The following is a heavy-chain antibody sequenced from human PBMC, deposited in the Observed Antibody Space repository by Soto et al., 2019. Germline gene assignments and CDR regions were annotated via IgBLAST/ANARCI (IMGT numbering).Heavy chain of an antibody. J-gene: IGHJ4*02. D-gene: IGHD1-26*01. CDR2: IFHGGST. V-gene: IGHV4-34*12. CDR3: ARPHEERHTFYYFFNS. CDR1: GGSFSGYF. Sequence: QVQLQQWGAGLLKPSETLSLTCAVYGGSFSGYFWSWIRQPPGKGLEWIGEIFHGGSTNYSPSLKSRVTIAVYSSKNQFSLELSSVTAARTAVYYCARPHEERHTFYYFFNSWGQGTLVTVSS.